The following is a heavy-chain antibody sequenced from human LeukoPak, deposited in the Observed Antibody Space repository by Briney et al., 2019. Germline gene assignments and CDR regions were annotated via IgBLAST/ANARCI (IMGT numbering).Heavy chain of an antibody. CDR2: TIPIFGTA. CDR1: GGTFSSYA. Sequence: ASVKVSCKASGGTFSSYAISWVRQAPGQGLEWMGGTIPIFGTANYAQKFQGRVTITTDESTSTAYMELSSLRSEDTAVYYCARDNYDSSGYSLAFDIWGQGTMVTVSS. V-gene: IGHV1-69*05. J-gene: IGHJ3*02. D-gene: IGHD3-22*01. CDR3: ARDNYDSSGYSLAFDI.